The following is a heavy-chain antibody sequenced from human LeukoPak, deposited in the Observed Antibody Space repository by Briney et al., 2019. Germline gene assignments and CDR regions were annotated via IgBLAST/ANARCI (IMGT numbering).Heavy chain of an antibody. CDR1: GYSISSGYY. Sequence: SETLSLTCTVSGYSISSGYYWGWIRQPPGKGLEWIGSIYHSGSTYYNPSLKSRVTISVDTSKNQFSLKLSSVTAADTAVYYCARECPRGFDYWGQGTLVTVSS. CDR2: IYHSGST. J-gene: IGHJ4*02. CDR3: ARECPRGFDY. V-gene: IGHV4-38-2*02.